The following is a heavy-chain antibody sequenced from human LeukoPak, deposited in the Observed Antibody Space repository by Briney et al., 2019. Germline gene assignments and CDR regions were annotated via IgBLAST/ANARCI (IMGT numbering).Heavy chain of an antibody. J-gene: IGHJ4*02. V-gene: IGHV3-48*03. Sequence: GGSLRLSCAASGFNFSGYEMNWVRQAAGKGLEWVSYISSRGDSRHYADSVRGRFVISRDNAKNSLYLQMYSLRVEDTAVYYCARDLARGGYSYGYSDCWGQGTLVTVSS. D-gene: IGHD5-18*01. CDR1: GFNFSGYE. CDR2: ISSRGDSR. CDR3: ARDLARGGYSYGYSDC.